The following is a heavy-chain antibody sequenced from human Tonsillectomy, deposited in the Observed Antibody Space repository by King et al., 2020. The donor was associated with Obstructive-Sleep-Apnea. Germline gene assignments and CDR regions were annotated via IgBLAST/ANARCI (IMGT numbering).Heavy chain of an antibody. J-gene: IGHJ4*02. CDR1: GFTLSSYW. V-gene: IGHV3-7*01. Sequence: VQLVESGGGLVQTGGSLRLFCAASGFTLSSYWMSWVRQAPGQGLEWGASTKQDGSDKYFVDSVRGRFTISRDNAKNSLFLQMDSLSAEDTAVYYCTRLTEAVTTFYYWGQGTLVTVSS. D-gene: IGHD3-22*01. CDR3: TRLTEAVTTFYY. CDR2: TKQDGSDK.